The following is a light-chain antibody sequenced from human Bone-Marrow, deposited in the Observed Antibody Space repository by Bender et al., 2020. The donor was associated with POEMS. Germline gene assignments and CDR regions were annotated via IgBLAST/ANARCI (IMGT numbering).Light chain of an antibody. CDR3: SSYTDSSTPVV. CDR1: SSDVGSDYL. Sequence: QSALTQPASVSGSPGQSITISCTGTSSDVGSDYLVSWYQQLPGKAPKLLIYEGTERPSGVSYRFSGSKSGNTASLTISGLQPEDEADYYCSSYTDSSTPVVFGGGTTLTVL. V-gene: IGLV2-14*02. CDR2: EGT. J-gene: IGLJ2*01.